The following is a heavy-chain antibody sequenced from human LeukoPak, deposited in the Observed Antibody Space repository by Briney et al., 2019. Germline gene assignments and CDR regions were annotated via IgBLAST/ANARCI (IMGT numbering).Heavy chain of an antibody. D-gene: IGHD3-10*01. Sequence: PSETLSLTCTVSGGSISSSSYYWGWIRQPPGKGLEWIGSIYYSGSTYYNPSLKSRVTISVDTSKNQFSLKLSSVTAADTAVYYCARDRRPYYYGSGSYYNRLDAFDIWGQGTMVTVSS. V-gene: IGHV4-39*07. CDR2: IYYSGST. J-gene: IGHJ3*02. CDR1: GGSISSSSYY. CDR3: ARDRRPYYYGSGSYYNRLDAFDI.